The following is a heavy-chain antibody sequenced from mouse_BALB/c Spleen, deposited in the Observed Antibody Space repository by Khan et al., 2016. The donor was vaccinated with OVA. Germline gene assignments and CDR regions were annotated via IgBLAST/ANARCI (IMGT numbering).Heavy chain of an antibody. Sequence: EVQLQESGPSLVKPSQTLSLTCSVTGDSITSGFWNWIRKFPGNKFEYMGYVTYSGNTYYNPSLKSRISITRDTSKTQYNLCFNSVTTEDTAAYFCARSYGSWAMDYWGQGTSVTVSS. CDR1: GDSITSGF. CDR3: ARSYGSWAMDY. V-gene: IGHV3-8*02. CDR2: VTYSGNT. D-gene: IGHD1-1*01. J-gene: IGHJ4*01.